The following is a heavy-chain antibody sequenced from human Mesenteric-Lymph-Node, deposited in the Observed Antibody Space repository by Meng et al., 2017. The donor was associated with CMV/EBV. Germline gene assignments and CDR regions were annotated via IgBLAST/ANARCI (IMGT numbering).Heavy chain of an antibody. D-gene: IGHD2-2*02. CDR2: ISSSRSYI. V-gene: IGHV3-21*01. CDR1: GFTFSSYS. CDR3: ARQIVVVPAAIIAYYYYGMDV. J-gene: IGHJ6*02. Sequence: GGSLRLSCAASGFTFSSYSMNWVRQAPGKGLEWVSSISSSRSYIYYADSVKGRFTISRDNAKNSLYLQMNSLRAEDTAVYYCARQIVVVPAAIIAYYYYGMDVWGQGTTVTVSS.